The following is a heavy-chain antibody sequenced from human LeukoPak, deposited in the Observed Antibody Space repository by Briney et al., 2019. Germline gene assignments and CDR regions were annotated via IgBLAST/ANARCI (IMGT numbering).Heavy chain of an antibody. Sequence: QPGGSLRLSCAASGFTFSSYDMTWVRQAPGKGLEWVATISDSGGGTYYADSVKGRFTISRDNSENTLYLQMNSLRAEDTAVYYCAQPGITVAGNSPNYYFMDVWGKGATVTVSS. D-gene: IGHD6-19*01. CDR2: ISDSGGGT. CDR1: GFTFSSYD. CDR3: AQPGITVAGNSPNYYFMDV. J-gene: IGHJ6*03. V-gene: IGHV3-23*01.